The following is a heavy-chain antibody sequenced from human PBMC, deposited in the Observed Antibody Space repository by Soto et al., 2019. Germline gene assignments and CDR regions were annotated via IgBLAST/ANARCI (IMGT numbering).Heavy chain of an antibody. V-gene: IGHV3-43D*04. CDR3: ARAGALRAYYYYGMDV. J-gene: IGHJ6*02. Sequence: EVQLVESGGVVVQPGGSLRLSCAASGFTFDDYAMHWVRQAPGKGLEWVSLISWDGGSTYYADSVKGRFTISRDNSKNSLYLQMNNLRAEDTALYYCARAGALRAYYYYGMDVWGQGTTVTVSS. CDR1: GFTFDDYA. D-gene: IGHD3-10*01. CDR2: ISWDGGST.